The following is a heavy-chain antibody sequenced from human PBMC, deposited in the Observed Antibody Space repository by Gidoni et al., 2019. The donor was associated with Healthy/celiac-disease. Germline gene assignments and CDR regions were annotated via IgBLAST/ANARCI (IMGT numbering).Heavy chain of an antibody. CDR2: IYPGDSDT. CDR1: GYSFTSYW. J-gene: IGHJ4*02. D-gene: IGHD2-15*01. Sequence: EVQLVQSRAEVKKPGESLKISCKGSGYSFTSYWIGWVRQMPGKGLEWMGIIYPGDSDTRYSPSFQGQVTISADKSISTAYLQWSSLKASDTAMYYCARQSSYCSGGSCYSYYFDYWGQGTLVTVSS. V-gene: IGHV5-51*01. CDR3: ARQSSYCSGGSCYSYYFDY.